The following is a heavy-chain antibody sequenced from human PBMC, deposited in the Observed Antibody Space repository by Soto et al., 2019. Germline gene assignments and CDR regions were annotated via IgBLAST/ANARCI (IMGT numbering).Heavy chain of an antibody. CDR1: GGSISSSSYY. CDR2: IYYSGST. Sequence: PSETLSLTCTVSGGSISSSSYYWGWIRQPPGKGLEWIGSIYYSGSTYYNPSLKSRVTISVDTSKNQFSLKLSSVTAADTAVYYCARSTQWLANWFDPWGQGTLVTVSS. V-gene: IGHV4-39*01. D-gene: IGHD6-19*01. J-gene: IGHJ5*02. CDR3: ARSTQWLANWFDP.